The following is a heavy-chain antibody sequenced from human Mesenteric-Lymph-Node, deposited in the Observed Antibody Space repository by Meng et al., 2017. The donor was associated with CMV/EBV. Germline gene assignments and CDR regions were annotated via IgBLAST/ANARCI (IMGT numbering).Heavy chain of an antibody. Sequence: LSLTCAASGFTFSSYSMNWVRQAPGKGLEWVSNISASGSAIYYAHSVKGRFTVSRDNAKNSLFLQMSSLRVEDTATYYCARTGPLDAFDMWGQGTMVTVSS. CDR2: ISASGSAI. CDR1: GFTFSSYS. CDR3: ARTGPLDAFDM. J-gene: IGHJ3*02. V-gene: IGHV3-48*04. D-gene: IGHD1-14*01.